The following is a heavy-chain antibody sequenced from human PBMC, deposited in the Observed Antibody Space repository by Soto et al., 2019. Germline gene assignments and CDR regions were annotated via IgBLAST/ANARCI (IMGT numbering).Heavy chain of an antibody. CDR2: ISASGDKT. D-gene: IGHD3-22*01. J-gene: IGHJ6*02. CDR3: ATASSGYCRVYYYGMDV. V-gene: IGHV3-23*01. CDR1: GFTFSSYA. Sequence: EGSPRLSCAASGFTFSSYAMSWFRQAPGKGLEWVSAISASGDKTYYADSMKGRFTLSRDNSKNTPYLQMNSLRAEDTAVYYCATASSGYCRVYYYGMDVWGQGTTVTVSS.